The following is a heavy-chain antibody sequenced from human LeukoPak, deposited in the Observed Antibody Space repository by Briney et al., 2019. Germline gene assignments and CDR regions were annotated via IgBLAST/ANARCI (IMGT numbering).Heavy chain of an antibody. J-gene: IGHJ3*02. CDR1: GGSFSGYY. CDR3: ARPRHVGGYDAFDI. D-gene: IGHD3-10*02. Sequence: KPSETLSLTCAVYGGSFSGYYWSWIRQPPGKGLEWIGEINHSGSTNYNPSLKSRVTISVDTSKNQFSLNLSSVTAADTAVYYCARPRHVGGYDAFDIWGQGTMVTVSS. V-gene: IGHV4-34*01. CDR2: INHSGST.